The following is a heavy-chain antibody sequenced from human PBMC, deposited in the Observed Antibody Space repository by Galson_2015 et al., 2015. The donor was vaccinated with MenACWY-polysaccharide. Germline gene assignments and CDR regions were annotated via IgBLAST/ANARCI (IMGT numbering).Heavy chain of an antibody. J-gene: IGHJ6*03. Sequence: SLRLSCAAFGFTFSSYAMSWVRQAPGKGPEWVSAISDSGGTTFYADSVKGRFTNSRDNSKNTLFLQMISLRVEDTAVYYCAKAHVAARPDRRIVYYYCMDVWGKGTPVTVSS. V-gene: IGHV3-23*01. CDR3: AKAHVAARPDRRIVYYYCMDV. CDR1: GFTFSSYA. CDR2: ISDSGGTT. D-gene: IGHD6-6*01.